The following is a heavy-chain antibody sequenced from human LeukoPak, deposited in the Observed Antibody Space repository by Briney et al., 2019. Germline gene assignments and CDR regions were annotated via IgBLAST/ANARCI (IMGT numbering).Heavy chain of an antibody. J-gene: IGHJ4*02. V-gene: IGHV3-15*01. CDR1: GFTFSNAW. Sequence: GGSLRLSCAASGFTFSNAWMSWVRQAPGKGLEWVGRIKSKTDGGTTDYAAPVKGRFTISRDDSKNTLYLQMNSLRAEDTAVYYCAKDRGRKYNWNDDPTLDYWGQGTLVTVSS. CDR3: AKDRGRKYNWNDDPTLDY. D-gene: IGHD1-20*01. CDR2: IKSKTDGGTT.